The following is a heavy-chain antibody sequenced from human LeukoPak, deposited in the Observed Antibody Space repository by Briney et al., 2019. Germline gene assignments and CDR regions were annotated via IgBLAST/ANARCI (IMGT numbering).Heavy chain of an antibody. V-gene: IGHV3-23*01. CDR2: ISGSGGST. D-gene: IGHD6-13*01. CDR1: GFTLSSYA. CDR3: AKVAGYSSSWYLDY. Sequence: PGGSLRLSCAASGFTLSSYAMSWVRQAPGKGLERVSAISGSGGSTYYADSVKGRFTISRDNSKNTLYLQMNSLRAEDTAVYYCAKVAGYSSSWYLDYWGQGTLVTVSS. J-gene: IGHJ4*02.